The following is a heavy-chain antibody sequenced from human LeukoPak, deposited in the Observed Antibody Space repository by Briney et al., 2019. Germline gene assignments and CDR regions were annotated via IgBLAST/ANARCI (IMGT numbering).Heavy chain of an antibody. Sequence: KPSETLSLTCSVSGFSISSGYYWGWIRQPPGKGLEWIGRIYHSGSTYYDPSLESRVTISVDTSRNQFSLKLSSVTAADTAVYYCARAREPLIYTYYFEYWGQGTLVTVSS. D-gene: IGHD1-14*01. CDR2: IYHSGST. CDR1: GFSISSGYY. CDR3: ARAREPLIYTYYFEY. V-gene: IGHV4-38-2*02. J-gene: IGHJ4*02.